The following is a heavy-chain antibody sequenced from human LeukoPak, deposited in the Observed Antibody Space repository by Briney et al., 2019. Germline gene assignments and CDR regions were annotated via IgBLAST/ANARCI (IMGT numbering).Heavy chain of an antibody. D-gene: IGHD6-19*01. J-gene: IGHJ4*02. CDR3: ARGRGAVAGTFDY. CDR2: IYYSGST. CDR1: GGSISSSSYY. V-gene: IGHV4-39*07. Sequence: PSETLSLTCTVSGGSISSSSYYWGWIRQPPGKGLEWIGSIYYSGSTYYNPSLKSRVTISVDTSKNQFSLKLSSVTAADTAVYYCARGRGAVAGTFDYWGQGTLVTVSS.